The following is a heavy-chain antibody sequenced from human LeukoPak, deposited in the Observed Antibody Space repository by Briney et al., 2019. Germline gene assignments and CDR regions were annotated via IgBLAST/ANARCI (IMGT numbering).Heavy chain of an antibody. J-gene: IGHJ5*02. D-gene: IGHD3-10*01. CDR3: VRDYGPGGFGP. CDR1: GFSFDNYD. CDR2: IGTGGDT. Sequence: GGSLRLSCAVSGFSFDNYDIHWVRHISREGLEWVAAIGTGGDTYYRDSVKGRFTISRGNAKNSLYLQMNSLRVGDTAVYYCVRDYGPGGFGPWGQGALVTVSS. V-gene: IGHV3-13*01.